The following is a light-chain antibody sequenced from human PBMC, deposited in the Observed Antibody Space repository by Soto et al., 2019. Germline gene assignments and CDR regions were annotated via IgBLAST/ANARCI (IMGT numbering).Light chain of an antibody. Sequence: SYELTQPPSVSVAPGQRARITCGGNNIGSKGVHWYQQKPGQAPVLVVYDDSDRPSGIPERFSGSNSGNTATLTISRVEAGDEADYYCQVWDSSSDPYVFGTGTKLTVL. CDR2: DDS. V-gene: IGLV3-21*02. J-gene: IGLJ1*01. CDR3: QVWDSSSDPYV. CDR1: NIGSKG.